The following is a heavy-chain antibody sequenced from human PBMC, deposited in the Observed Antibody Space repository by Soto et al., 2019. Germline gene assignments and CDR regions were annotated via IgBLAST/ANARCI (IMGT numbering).Heavy chain of an antibody. D-gene: IGHD2-15*01. Sequence: PGGSLRLSCAASGFTFSSYSMNWVRQAPGKGLEWVSYISSSSSTIYYADSVKGRFTISRDNAKNSLYLQMNSLRDEDTAVYYCARDGDCSGGSCYYYYYGMDVWGQGTTVTVSS. J-gene: IGHJ6*02. CDR3: ARDGDCSGGSCYYYYYGMDV. V-gene: IGHV3-48*02. CDR2: ISSSSSTI. CDR1: GFTFSSYS.